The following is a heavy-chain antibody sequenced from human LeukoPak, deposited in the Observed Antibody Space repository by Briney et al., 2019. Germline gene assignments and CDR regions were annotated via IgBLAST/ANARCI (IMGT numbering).Heavy chain of an antibody. CDR3: ARNNPDSSED. J-gene: IGHJ4*02. Sequence: GGSLRLSCAASGFIFSNYPMHWVRQAPGKGLEWVAVISADGNNEHYADSAKGRFTLSRDNAKSTAYLQMNSLRSEDTAVYYCARNNPDSSEDWGQGTLVTVSS. D-gene: IGHD3-22*01. CDR2: ISADGNNE. V-gene: IGHV3-30-3*01. CDR1: GFIFSNYP.